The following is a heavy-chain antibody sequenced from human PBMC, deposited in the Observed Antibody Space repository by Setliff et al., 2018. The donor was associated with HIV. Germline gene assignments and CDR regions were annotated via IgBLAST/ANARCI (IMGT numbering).Heavy chain of an antibody. CDR3: ARETYYHTWGGFFYYMDV. CDR2: ISGDGGKT. J-gene: IGHJ6*03. CDR1: GFSFSSHS. Sequence: PGGSLRLSCAASGFSFSSHSMHWVRQAPGKGLEYISTISGDGGKTYHAESVRGRFTTSRDNSKNTLFLQMGSLRAEDMAVYYCARETYYHTWGGFFYYMDVWGKGTTVTVSS. V-gene: IGHV3-64*02. D-gene: IGHD3-3*01.